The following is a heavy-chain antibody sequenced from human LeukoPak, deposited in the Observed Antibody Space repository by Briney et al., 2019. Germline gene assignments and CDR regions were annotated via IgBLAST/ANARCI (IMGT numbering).Heavy chain of an antibody. D-gene: IGHD3-3*01. Sequence: GGSLRLSCAASGFTFNGYWMSWVRQAPGKGLEWVANIKQDGSEKYYVDSVRGRLTISRDNAENSLFLQMNRLRVEDTAVYYCTRDFGRSSYYFDSWGQGTLVTVSS. CDR2: IKQDGSEK. CDR1: GFTFNGYW. V-gene: IGHV3-7*01. J-gene: IGHJ4*02. CDR3: TRDFGRSSYYFDS.